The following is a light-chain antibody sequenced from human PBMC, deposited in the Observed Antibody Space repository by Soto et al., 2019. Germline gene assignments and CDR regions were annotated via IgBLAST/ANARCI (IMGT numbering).Light chain of an antibody. J-gene: IGLJ2*01. CDR1: SGHNNYA. CDR2: LNSDGSH. CDR3: QTGGTGIL. Sequence: QSVLTQSPSASASLGASVKLTCTLSSGHNNYAIAWHQQQPEKGPRYLMKLNSDGSHSKGDGIPDRFSGSSSGAERYLTISSLQSEDEADYYCQTGGTGILFGGGTKLTVL. V-gene: IGLV4-69*01.